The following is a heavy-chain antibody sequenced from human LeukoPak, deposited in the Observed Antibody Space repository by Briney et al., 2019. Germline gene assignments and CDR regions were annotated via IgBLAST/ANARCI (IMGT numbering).Heavy chain of an antibody. D-gene: IGHD1-26*01. J-gene: IGHJ4*02. CDR1: AYSFTSYW. V-gene: IGHV5-51*01. CDR2: IYPGDSDT. Sequence: GESLKISSKGSAYSFTSYWIGWVGQMPGKGLEWMGIIYPGDSDTRYSPSFQGQVTNSADNSISTAYQQWSSLNASDTARYYCARRRYSGSYYDYWGQGTLVTVSS. CDR3: ARRRYSGSYYDY.